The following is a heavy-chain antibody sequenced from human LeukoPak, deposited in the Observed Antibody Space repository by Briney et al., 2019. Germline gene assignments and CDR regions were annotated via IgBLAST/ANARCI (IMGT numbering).Heavy chain of an antibody. CDR3: ARGSSSWYYYYYYMDV. V-gene: IGHV3-74*01. Sequence: GGSLRPSCAASGFTFSSYWMHWVRQAPGKGLVWVSRINSDGSSTSYADSVKGRFTISRDNAKNTLYLQMNSLRAEDTAVYYCARGSSSWYYYYYYMDVWGKGTTVTISS. D-gene: IGHD6-13*01. J-gene: IGHJ6*03. CDR1: GFTFSSYW. CDR2: INSDGSST.